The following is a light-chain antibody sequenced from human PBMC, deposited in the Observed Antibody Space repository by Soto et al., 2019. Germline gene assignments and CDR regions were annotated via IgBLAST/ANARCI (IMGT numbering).Light chain of an antibody. J-gene: IGKJ1*01. CDR1: QSIRSW. CDR3: KQYNSYPWT. V-gene: IGKV1-5*03. CDR2: KAS. Sequence: DIQMTQSPSTLSASVGDRVTITCRASQSIRSWLAWYQQKPGKAPKLLIYKASSLERGVPSRFSGSGSGTEFTLTISSLQPDDFATYYCKQYNSYPWTFGQGTKVEIK.